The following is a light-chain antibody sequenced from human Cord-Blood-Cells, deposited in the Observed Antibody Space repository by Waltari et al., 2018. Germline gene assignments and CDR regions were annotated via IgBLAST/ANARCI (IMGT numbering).Light chain of an antibody. CDR1: QSVSSSY. J-gene: IGKJ2*03. Sequence: EIGLTQSPGTLSLSLGERATLSCRASQSVSSSYLAWYQQKPGQAPRLLIYGASSRATGIPDRCSGSGSWTDFTLTISRLEPEDFAVYYCQQYGSSPPYSFGQGTKLEIK. CDR2: GAS. V-gene: IGKV3-20*01. CDR3: QQYGSSPPYS.